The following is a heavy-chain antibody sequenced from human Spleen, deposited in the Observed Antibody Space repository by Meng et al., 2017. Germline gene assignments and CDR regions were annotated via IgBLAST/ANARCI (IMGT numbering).Heavy chain of an antibody. CDR3: ARDTYYYDSSGYWIN. CDR2: IYYSGST. V-gene: IGHV4-39*07. J-gene: IGHJ4*02. D-gene: IGHD3-22*01. CDR1: GGSISTSY. Sequence: SETLSLTCTVSGGSISTSYWGWIRQPPGKGLEWIGSIYYSGSTYYNPSLKSRVTISVDTSKNQFSLKLSSVTAADTAVYYCARDTYYYDSSGYWINWGQGTLVTVSS.